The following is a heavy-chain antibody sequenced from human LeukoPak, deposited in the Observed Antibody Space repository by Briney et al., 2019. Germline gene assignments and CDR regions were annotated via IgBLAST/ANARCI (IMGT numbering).Heavy chain of an antibody. Sequence: SETLSLTCTVSGGSISTYYCSWIRQPAGKGLEWIGRIYTSGSTSYNSSLKSRVTMSVATSKNQFSLKLSSVTAADTAVYYCARDVGGYNYGYSLDYWGQGTLVSVSS. CDR3: ARDVGGYNYGYSLDY. CDR1: GGSISTYY. J-gene: IGHJ4*02. V-gene: IGHV4-4*07. CDR2: IYTSGST. D-gene: IGHD5-18*01.